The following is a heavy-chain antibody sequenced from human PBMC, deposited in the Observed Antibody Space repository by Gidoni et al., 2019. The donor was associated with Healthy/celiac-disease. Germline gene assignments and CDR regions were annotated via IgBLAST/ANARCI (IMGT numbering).Heavy chain of an antibody. V-gene: IGHV4-30-4*01. D-gene: IGHD3-22*01. CDR3: ARVHDSSGYYFPLDY. CDR1: GGSISSGDFY. Sequence: QVQLQESGPGLVKPSQTLSLTCTVSGGSISSGDFYWSWIRQSPGKGLEWIGNIFYSGKTYYNPSLKSRVTISVDTSKNQFSLKLSSVTAADTAVYYCARVHDSSGYYFPLDYWGQGTLVTVSS. J-gene: IGHJ4*02. CDR2: IFYSGKT.